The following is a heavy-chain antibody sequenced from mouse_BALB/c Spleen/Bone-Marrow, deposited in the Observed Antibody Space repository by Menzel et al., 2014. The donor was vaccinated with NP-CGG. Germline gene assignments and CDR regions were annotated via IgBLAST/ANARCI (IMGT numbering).Heavy chain of an antibody. CDR2: ISSGGSYT. Sequence: DVMLVESGGGLVKPGGSLKLSCAASGFTFSSYTMSWVCQTPEKRLEWVATISSGGSYTYYPDSVKGRFTISRDNAKNTLYLQMSSLKSEDTAMYYCTRSYYRYDEEAWFAYWGQGTLVTVSA. D-gene: IGHD2-14*01. V-gene: IGHV5-6-4*01. CDR1: GFTFSSYT. CDR3: TRSYYRYDEEAWFAY. J-gene: IGHJ3*01.